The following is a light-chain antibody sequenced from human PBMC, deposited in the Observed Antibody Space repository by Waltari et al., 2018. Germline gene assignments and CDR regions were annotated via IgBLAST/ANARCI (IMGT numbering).Light chain of an antibody. CDR3: SSYTSNISWV. CDR1: SSDIGGYNY. CDR2: DVP. J-gene: IGLJ3*02. Sequence: QSALAQPASVSGIPGQSISISCTGTSSDIGGYNYVSWYQQHPGKPPKLILYDVPFPPSGISNRFSGSKSGNTASLTIYGLQAEDEAYYYCSSYTSNISWVFGGGTKLTVL. V-gene: IGLV2-14*03.